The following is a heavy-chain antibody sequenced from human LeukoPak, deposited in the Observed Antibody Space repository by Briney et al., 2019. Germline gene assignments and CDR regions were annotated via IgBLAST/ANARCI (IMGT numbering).Heavy chain of an antibody. D-gene: IGHD3-3*01. Sequence: SETLSLTCTVSGGSISSYYWSWIRQPPGKGLEWIGYIYYSGSTNYNPSLKSRVTISVDTSKNQFSLKLSSVTAADTAVYYCARDVLPYDFWSGYIRNYYYMDVWGKGTTVTVSS. J-gene: IGHJ6*03. V-gene: IGHV4-59*12. CDR2: IYYSGST. CDR3: ARDVLPYDFWSGYIRNYYYMDV. CDR1: GGSISSYY.